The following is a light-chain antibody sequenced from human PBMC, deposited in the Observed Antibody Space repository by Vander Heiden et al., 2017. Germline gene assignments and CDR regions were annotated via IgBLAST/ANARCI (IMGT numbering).Light chain of an antibody. V-gene: IGLV3-21*02. CDR3: QVWDSSSDHPVV. Sequence: SYVLTQPPSVSVAPGQTARITCGGNKIGRKSVPWYQQKPGQAPVLAVYEASPRPSGIPERFSGSNSGNTATLTSSRVEAGDEADYYCQVWDSSSDHPVVFGGGTKLTVL. CDR2: EAS. CDR1: KIGRKS. J-gene: IGLJ2*01.